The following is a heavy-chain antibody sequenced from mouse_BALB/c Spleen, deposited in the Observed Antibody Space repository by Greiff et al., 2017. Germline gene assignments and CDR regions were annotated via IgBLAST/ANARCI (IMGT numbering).Heavy chain of an antibody. V-gene: IGHV1S41*01. CDR1: GYTFTSYW. CDR3: ARGNHYAMDY. J-gene: IGHJ4*01. CDR2: IAPGSGST. Sequence: DLVKPGASVKLSCKASGYTFTSYWINWIKQRPGQGLEWIGRIAPGSGSTYYNEMFKGKATLTVDTSSSTAYIQLSSLSSEDSAVYFCARGNHYAMDYWGQGTSVTVSS. D-gene: IGHD2-1*01.